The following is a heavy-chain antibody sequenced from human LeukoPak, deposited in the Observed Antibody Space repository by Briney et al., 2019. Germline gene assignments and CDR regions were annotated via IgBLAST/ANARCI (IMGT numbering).Heavy chain of an antibody. CDR2: ISSSSSYK. D-gene: IGHD6-13*01. Sequence: GSLRLSCAASGFTFSSYSMNWVRQAPGKGLEWVSSISSSSSYKYYADSVKGRFTISRDNAKNSLYLQMNSLRAEDTAVYYCARGQVAAAGIFDYWGQGTLVTVSS. J-gene: IGHJ4*02. V-gene: IGHV3-21*01. CDR3: ARGQVAAAGIFDY. CDR1: GFTFSSYS.